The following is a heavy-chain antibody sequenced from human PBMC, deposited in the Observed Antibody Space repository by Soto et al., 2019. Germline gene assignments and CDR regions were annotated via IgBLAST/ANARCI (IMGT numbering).Heavy chain of an antibody. CDR3: VYDSSGYYYDY. CDR1: GGTFSSYT. J-gene: IGHJ4*02. D-gene: IGHD3-22*01. CDR2: IIPILGIA. V-gene: IGHV1-69*02. Sequence: QVQLVQSGAEVKKPGSSVKVSCKASGGTFSSYTISWVRQAPGQGLEWMGRIIPILGIANYEQKFQGRVTITADKSTSTAYMELSSLRSEDTAVYYCVYDSSGYYYDYWGQGTLVTVSS.